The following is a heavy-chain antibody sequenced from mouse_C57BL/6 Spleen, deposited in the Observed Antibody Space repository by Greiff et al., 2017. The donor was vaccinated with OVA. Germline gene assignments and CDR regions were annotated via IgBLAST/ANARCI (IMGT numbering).Heavy chain of an antibody. Sequence: EVKVVESGEGLVKPGGSLKLSCAASGFTFSSYAMSWVRQTPEKRLEWVAYISSGGDYIYYADTVKGRFTISRDNARNTLYLQMSSLKSEDTAMYYCTRVGDYSNFYYFDYWGQGTTLTVSS. CDR1: GFTFSSYA. J-gene: IGHJ2*01. CDR3: TRVGDYSNFYYFDY. CDR2: ISSGGDYI. D-gene: IGHD2-5*01. V-gene: IGHV5-9-1*02.